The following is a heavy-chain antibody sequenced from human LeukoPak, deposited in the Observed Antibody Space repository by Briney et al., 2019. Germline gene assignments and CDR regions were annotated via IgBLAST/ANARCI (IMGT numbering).Heavy chain of an antibody. CDR1: GYTFTGYF. V-gene: IGHV1-2*02. D-gene: IGHD2-21*01. Sequence: GASVKVSCKTSGYTFTGYFIHWVRQAPGQGLEWMGWVNPDSGETWHAQNFRGGVTLTRDTSTTTAYMEVISDDTAVYYCTRGRPIGQTITTIHGDWGQGTLVTVSS. CDR3: TRGRPIGQTITTIHGD. CDR2: VNPDSGET. J-gene: IGHJ1*01.